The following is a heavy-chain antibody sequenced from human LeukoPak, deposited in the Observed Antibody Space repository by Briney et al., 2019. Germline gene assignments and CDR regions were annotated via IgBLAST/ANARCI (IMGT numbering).Heavy chain of an antibody. CDR1: GGSISSYY. CDR2: IYTSGST. CDR3: ARGPDIVVVPAADLNWFDP. V-gene: IGHV4-4*07. D-gene: IGHD2-2*01. Sequence: SETLSLTCTVSGGSISSYYRSWIRQPAGKGLEWIGRIYTSGSTNYNPSLKSRVTMSVDTSKNQFSLKLSSVTAADTAVYYCARGPDIVVVPAADLNWFDPWGQGTLVTVSS. J-gene: IGHJ5*02.